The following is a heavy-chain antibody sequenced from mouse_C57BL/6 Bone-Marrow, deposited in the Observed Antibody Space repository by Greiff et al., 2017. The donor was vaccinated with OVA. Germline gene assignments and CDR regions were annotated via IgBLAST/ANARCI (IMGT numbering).Heavy chain of an antibody. V-gene: IGHV1-9*01. CDR2: ILPGSGST. Sequence: QVQLQQSGAELMKPGASVKLSCKATGYTFTGYWIEWVKQRPGHGLEWIGEILPGSGSTNYNEKFKGKATFTADTSSNTAYMQLSSLTTEDSAIYYCAIPDGYYRAWLAYWGQGTLVTVSA. D-gene: IGHD2-3*01. J-gene: IGHJ3*01. CDR1: GYTFTGYW. CDR3: AIPDGYYRAWLAY.